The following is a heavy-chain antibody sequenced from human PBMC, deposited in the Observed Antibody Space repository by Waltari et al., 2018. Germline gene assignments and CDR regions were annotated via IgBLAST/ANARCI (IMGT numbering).Heavy chain of an antibody. CDR3: AKGSTVTTIDYYYIDV. CDR1: GFTFSNYA. J-gene: IGHJ6*03. D-gene: IGHD4-17*01. Sequence: QVQLVDSGGGEVQPGGSLRLSCAASGFTFSNYAIHWVRQAPGKGLEWVAFIRYDGSNKYYADSVKGRFTVSRDNSKNTLHLQMNSLRVEDTAVYYCAKGSTVTTIDYYYIDVWGKGTTVTVSS. CDR2: IRYDGSNK. V-gene: IGHV3-30*02.